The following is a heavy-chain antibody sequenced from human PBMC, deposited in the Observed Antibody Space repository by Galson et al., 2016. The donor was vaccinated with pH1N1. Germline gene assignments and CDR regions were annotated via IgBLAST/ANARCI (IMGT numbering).Heavy chain of an antibody. D-gene: IGHD4-17*01. CDR3: AHTLYGDYVEWFDP. J-gene: IGHJ5*02. CDR2: IYWNDDK. Sequence: PALVKPTQTLTLTCTFSGFSLSTNGVGVGWIRQPPGKALEWLALIYWNDDKRYSPSLKSKLVITKDTSKNQVVLTMTNMDPVDTATYYCAHTLYGDYVEWFDPGGQGTLVTVSS. V-gene: IGHV2-5*01. CDR1: GFSLSTNGVG.